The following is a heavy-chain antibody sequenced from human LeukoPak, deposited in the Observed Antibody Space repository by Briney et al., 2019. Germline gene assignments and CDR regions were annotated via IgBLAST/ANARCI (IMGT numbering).Heavy chain of an antibody. CDR1: GGTFSSYA. CDR2: IIPIFGTA. V-gene: IGHV1-69*05. J-gene: IGHJ4*02. D-gene: IGHD6-13*01. CDR3: ARERPPGDSSNWFLEGYFDI. Sequence: SVKVSCKASGGTFSSYAITWVRQAPGQGLEWMGRIIPIFGTANYAQKFQGRVTITTDESTSTAYMELSTLRSDDTGVYYCARERPPGDSSNWFLEGYFDIWGQGTLVTVSS.